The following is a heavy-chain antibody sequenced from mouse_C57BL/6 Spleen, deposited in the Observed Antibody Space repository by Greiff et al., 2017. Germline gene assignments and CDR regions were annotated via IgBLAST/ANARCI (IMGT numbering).Heavy chain of an antibody. D-gene: IGHD1-1*01. CDR3: TRATTVVARCYLWG. Sequence: QVQLQQSGAELVRPGASVTLSCKASGYTFTDYEMHWVKQTPVHGLEWIGAIDPETGGTAYNQKFKGKAIVTADKSSSTAYLQLRSLTSEDSAVYYCTRATTVVARCYLWGRGKGTTLT. J-gene: IGHJ2*01. CDR1: GYTFTDYE. V-gene: IGHV1-15*01. CDR2: IDPETGGT.